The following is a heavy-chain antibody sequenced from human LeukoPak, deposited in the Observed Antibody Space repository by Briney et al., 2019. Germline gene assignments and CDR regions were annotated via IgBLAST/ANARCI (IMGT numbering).Heavy chain of an antibody. CDR3: ARSPAPHYYGSGNSKSPAYYYYYYMDV. D-gene: IGHD3-10*01. J-gene: IGHJ6*03. Sequence: PSETLSLTCAVYGGSFSGYYWSWIRQPAGKGLEWIGRIYTSGSTNYNPSLKSRVTISVDTSKNQFSLKLSSVTAADTAVYYCARSPAPHYYGSGNSKSPAYYYYYYMDVWGKGTTVTISS. V-gene: IGHV4-59*10. CDR1: GGSFSGYY. CDR2: IYTSGST.